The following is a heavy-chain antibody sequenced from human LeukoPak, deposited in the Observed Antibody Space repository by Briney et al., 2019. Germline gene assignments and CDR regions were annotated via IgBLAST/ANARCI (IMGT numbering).Heavy chain of an antibody. D-gene: IGHD4-11*01. J-gene: IGHJ4*02. CDR3: ARDAQRGFDYSNSLEY. V-gene: IGHV3-33*01. CDR2: IWSDGTNQ. Sequence: GGSLRLSCAASKFTFSHYGMHWVRQAPGMGLRWVAVIWSDGTNQYYADSVKGRFTISRDNFNNMVYLQMNSLRVDDTGVYYCARDAQRGFDYSNSLEYWGQGALVTVSS. CDR1: KFTFSHYG.